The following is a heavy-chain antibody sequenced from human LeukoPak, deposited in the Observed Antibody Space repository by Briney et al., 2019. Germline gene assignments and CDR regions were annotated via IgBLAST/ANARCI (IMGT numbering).Heavy chain of an antibody. V-gene: IGHV3-9*01. CDR2: ISWNSGSI. Sequence: GGSLRLSCAASGFTFDDYAMHWVRQAPGKGLEWVSGISWNSGSIGYADSVKGRFTISRDNAKNSLYLQMNSLRAEDTALYYCAKDATYYYVLGAFDIWGQGTMVTVSS. CDR1: GFTFDDYA. D-gene: IGHD3-10*02. J-gene: IGHJ3*02. CDR3: AKDATYYYVLGAFDI.